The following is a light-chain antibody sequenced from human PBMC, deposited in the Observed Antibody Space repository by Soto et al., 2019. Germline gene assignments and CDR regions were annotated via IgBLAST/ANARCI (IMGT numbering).Light chain of an antibody. CDR2: AAS. CDR3: QQYNSYPRT. V-gene: IGKV1-16*02. CDR1: QGISNY. Sequence: DIQMTQSPSSLSASVGGRVTITCRASQGISNYLAWFQQKPGKDHKSLIYAASSLQSGVSSKFRSSVSRTDFTLTTGPLQPEDFETSYSQQYNSYPRTFGQGTTVEIK. J-gene: IGKJ1*01.